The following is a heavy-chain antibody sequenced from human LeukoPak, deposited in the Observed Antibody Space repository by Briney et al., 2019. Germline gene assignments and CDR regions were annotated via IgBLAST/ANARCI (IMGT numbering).Heavy chain of an antibody. J-gene: IGHJ6*02. Sequence: GGSLRFSCAALGFTFVSYGRSWVRQDPGRGLEGGATIKQDGSDKYYVDSVKGRFTISRDNAKNSLYLQMNSLRGEDTAVYYCARRKYLGYDYYSMDVWGQGTTVTVSS. D-gene: IGHD2-2*02. CDR2: IKQDGSDK. CDR3: ARRKYLGYDYYSMDV. CDR1: GFTFVSYG. V-gene: IGHV3-7*01.